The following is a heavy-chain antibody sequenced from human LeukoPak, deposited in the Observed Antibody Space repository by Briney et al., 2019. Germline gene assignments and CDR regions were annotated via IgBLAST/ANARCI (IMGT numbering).Heavy chain of an antibody. CDR1: GGSISSSSFY. CDR3: ARLNQGNRFDY. V-gene: IGHV4-39*01. CDR2: IYYSGNT. D-gene: IGHD1-14*01. J-gene: IGHJ4*02. Sequence: SETLSLTCTASGGSISSSSFYWGWIRQPPGKGLEWIGSIYYSGNTYYNPSLKSRVTISVDTSKNQCSLKLSSVTAADTAVYYCARLNQGNRFDYWGQGTLVTVSS.